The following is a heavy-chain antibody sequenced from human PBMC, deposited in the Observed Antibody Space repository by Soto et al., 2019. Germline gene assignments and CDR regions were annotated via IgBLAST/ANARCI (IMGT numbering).Heavy chain of an antibody. J-gene: IGHJ4*02. CDR1: GFTFSSYS. CDR3: ARGGHDYIWGSYPRGGYFDY. D-gene: IGHD3-16*02. Sequence: EVQLVESGGGLVKPGGSLRLSCAASGFTFSSYSMNWVRQAPGKGLEWVSSISSSSSYIYYADSVKGRFTISRDNAKNSLYLQMNSLRAEDTAVYYCARGGHDYIWGSYPRGGYFDYWGQGTLVTVSS. CDR2: ISSSSSYI. V-gene: IGHV3-21*01.